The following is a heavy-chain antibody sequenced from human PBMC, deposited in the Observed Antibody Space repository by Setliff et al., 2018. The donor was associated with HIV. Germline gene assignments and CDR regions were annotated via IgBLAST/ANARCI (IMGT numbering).Heavy chain of an antibody. CDR1: GGSFTSRSYY. D-gene: IGHD6-6*01. CDR2: IFYSGIT. J-gene: IGHJ6*03. CDR3: ARRTAPPSGFYSHYYLDV. Sequence: SETLSLTCTVSGGSFTSRSYYWGWIRQPPGKGLEWIGSIFYSGITYYNPSLKSRVTISVDMSKNQFSLNLTSVTAADTAVYYCARRTAPPSGFYSHYYLDVWGKGTTVTVSS. V-gene: IGHV4-39*01.